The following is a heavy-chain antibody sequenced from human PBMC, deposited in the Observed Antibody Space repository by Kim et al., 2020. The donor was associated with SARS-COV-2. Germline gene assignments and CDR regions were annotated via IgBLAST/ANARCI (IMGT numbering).Heavy chain of an antibody. Sequence: ASVKVSCKASGYTFTSYAMHWVRQAPGQRLEWMGWINAGNGNTKYSQKFQGRVTITRDTSASTAYMELSSLRSEDTAVYYCARSGFRGGYDWDYFDYWGQGTLVTVSS. CDR3: ARSGFRGGYDWDYFDY. V-gene: IGHV1-3*01. J-gene: IGHJ4*02. CDR2: INAGNGNT. CDR1: GYTFTSYA. D-gene: IGHD5-12*01.